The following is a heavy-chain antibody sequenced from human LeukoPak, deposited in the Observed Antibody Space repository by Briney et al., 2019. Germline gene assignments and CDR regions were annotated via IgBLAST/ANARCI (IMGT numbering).Heavy chain of an antibody. J-gene: IGHJ4*02. CDR3: ARANYYNSSGYYPY. CDR1: GFTFSSYS. Sequence: PGGSLRLSCAASGFTFSSYSMNWVRQAPGKGLEWVSSINSSSSNIYYDDSVKGRFTTSRDNAKNSLYLQMNSLRAEDTAVYYCARANYYNSSGYYPYWGQGTLVTVSS. CDR2: INSSSSNI. D-gene: IGHD3-22*01. V-gene: IGHV3-21*01.